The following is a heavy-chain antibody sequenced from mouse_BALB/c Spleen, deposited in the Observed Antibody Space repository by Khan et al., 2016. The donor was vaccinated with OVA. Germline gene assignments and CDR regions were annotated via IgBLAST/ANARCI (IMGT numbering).Heavy chain of an antibody. J-gene: IGHJ3*02. V-gene: IGHV1-31*01. CDR1: GYSFTTYY. CDR2: IDPFNGGS. D-gene: IGHD1-1*01. CDR3: ARHGSTSWFGY. Sequence: VQLQQSGPELMKPGASVKISCKASGYSFTTYYIHWVKQSHGKTLEWIGYIDPFNGGSTYNQKFKGKATLTVDKSSSTAYMHLSSLTSEDSAVYYWARHGSTSWFGYWGQGTLVTVSA.